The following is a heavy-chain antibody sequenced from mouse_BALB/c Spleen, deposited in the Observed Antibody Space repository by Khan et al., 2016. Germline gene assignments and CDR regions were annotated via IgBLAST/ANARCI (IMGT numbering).Heavy chain of an antibody. J-gene: IGHJ2*01. D-gene: IGHD2-2*01. V-gene: IGHV5-12-1*01. Sequence: EVELVESGGGLVKPGGSLKLSCAASGFAFSSYDMSWVRQTPEKRLEWVAYISSGGGSTYYPDTVKGRFTISRDNAKNTLYLQMSSRKSEDTAMYYCARRGYGYGYFDYWGQGPTLTVSS. CDR1: GFAFSSYD. CDR2: ISSGGGST. CDR3: ARRGYGYGYFDY.